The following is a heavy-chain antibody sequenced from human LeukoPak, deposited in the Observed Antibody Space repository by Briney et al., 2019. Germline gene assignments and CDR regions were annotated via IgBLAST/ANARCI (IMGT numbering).Heavy chain of an antibody. CDR2: IYYSGST. V-gene: IGHV4-59*01. CDR1: GGSISSYY. J-gene: IGHJ4*02. CDR3: ARGRDYYYGSGSYRY. D-gene: IGHD3-10*01. Sequence: PSEALSLTCTVSGGSISSYYWSWIRQPPGKGLEWIGYIYYSGSTNYNPSLKSRDTISVDTSKKQFSLKLTSVTAADTAVYYCARGRDYYYGSGSYRYWGQGTLVTVSS.